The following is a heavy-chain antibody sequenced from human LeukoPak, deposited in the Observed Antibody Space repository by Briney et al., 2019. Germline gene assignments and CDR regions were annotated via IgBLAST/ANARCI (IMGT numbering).Heavy chain of an antibody. CDR3: ARVRGYSYGSDLDY. CDR2: INPNSGGT. J-gene: IGHJ4*02. Sequence: ASVKVSCKASGYTFTGYYMHWVRQAPGQGLEWMGWINPNSGGTNYAQKFQGRVTMTRDTSISTAYMELSRLRSDDTAVYYCARVRGYSYGSDLDYWGQGTLVTVSS. V-gene: IGHV1-2*02. CDR1: GYTFTGYY. D-gene: IGHD5-18*01.